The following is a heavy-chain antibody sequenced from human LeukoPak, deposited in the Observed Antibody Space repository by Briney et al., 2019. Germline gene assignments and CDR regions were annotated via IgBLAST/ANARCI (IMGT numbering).Heavy chain of an antibody. Sequence: GGSLRLSCAASGFTFSDYYMSWIRQAPGKGLEWVSYISSSGGTIYYADSVKGRFTISRDNAKSSLYLQMNSLRAEDTAVYYCARSPHYVWGSYESLVDYWGQGTLVTVSS. CDR1: GFTFSDYY. CDR3: ARSPHYVWGSYESLVDY. V-gene: IGHV3-11*01. D-gene: IGHD3-16*01. J-gene: IGHJ4*02. CDR2: ISSSGGTI.